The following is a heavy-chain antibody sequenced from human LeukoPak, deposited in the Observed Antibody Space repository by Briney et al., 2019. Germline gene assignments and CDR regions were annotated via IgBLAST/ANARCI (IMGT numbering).Heavy chain of an antibody. D-gene: IGHD1-26*01. CDR3: ARGGSIVGATPHDTFDI. CDR1: DGSISSYY. J-gene: IGHJ3*02. Sequence: SETLSLTCTVSDGSISSYYWSWIRQPAGKGLEWIGYMYYSGSTSYNPSLKSRVTISLDTSKNQSSLKLRSVTAADTAVYYCARGGSIVGATPHDTFDIWGQGTMVTVSS. CDR2: MYYSGST. V-gene: IGHV4-59*01.